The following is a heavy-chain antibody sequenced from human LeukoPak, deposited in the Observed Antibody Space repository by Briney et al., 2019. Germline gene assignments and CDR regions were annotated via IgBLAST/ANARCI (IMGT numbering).Heavy chain of an antibody. CDR2: IYRSGST. CDR3: ARGPDYSTSYAANWFDP. V-gene: IGHV4-39*01. J-gene: IGHJ5*02. CDR1: GGSISSSPYY. D-gene: IGHD2-2*01. Sequence: SETLSLTCTVSGGSISSSPYYWGWVRRPPGKGLEWIASIYRSGSTFYDPSLKSRVTISIDTSKNQFSLRLNSVTSADTAVYFCARGPDYSTSYAANWFDPWGQGTLVTVSS.